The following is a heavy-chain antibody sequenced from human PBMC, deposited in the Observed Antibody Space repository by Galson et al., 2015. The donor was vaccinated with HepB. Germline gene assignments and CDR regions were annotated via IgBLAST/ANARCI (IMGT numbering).Heavy chain of an antibody. J-gene: IGHJ4*02. CDR3: VRESLMAMVTFDL. Sequence: SLRLSCAASGFTFSRHGIHWVRQAPGKGLECVAMIWHDGSNQLYADSVKGRFTISRDNSKNKLYLQMNSLRAEDTAIYYCVRESLMAMVTFDLWGRGTLGTVSS. V-gene: IGHV3-33*01. D-gene: IGHD5-18*01. CDR1: GFTFSRHG. CDR2: IWHDGSNQ.